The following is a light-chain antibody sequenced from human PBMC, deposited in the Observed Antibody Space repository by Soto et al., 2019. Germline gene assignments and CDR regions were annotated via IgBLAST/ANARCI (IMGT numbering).Light chain of an antibody. CDR1: QSLLHSNGYNY. J-gene: IGKJ2*02. V-gene: IGKV2-28*01. CDR2: LGS. CDR3: MQALQTPRT. Sequence: DIVMTQSPLSLPVTPGEPASISCRSSQSLLHSNGYNYLDWYLQKPGQSPQLLIYLGSNRASGVPDRFSGSGSGTDFTLKISRVEAEDVGVDYCMQALQTPRTFGQGTKLEIK.